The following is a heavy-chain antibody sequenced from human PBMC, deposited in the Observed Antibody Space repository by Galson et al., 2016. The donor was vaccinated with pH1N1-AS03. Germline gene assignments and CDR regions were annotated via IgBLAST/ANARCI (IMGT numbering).Heavy chain of an antibody. Sequence: SLRLSCAASGFTFTTYWMHWVRQAPGRGLVWVSSIDGEGSSTRGTDSVKGRFFISRDNAKNTVYLQMNSLRVKDTAVYYCARQDSSGYFHALDMWGQGTMVTVSS. V-gene: IGHV3-74*01. CDR1: GFTFTTYW. J-gene: IGHJ3*02. D-gene: IGHD3-22*01. CDR3: ARQDSSGYFHALDM. CDR2: IDGEGSST.